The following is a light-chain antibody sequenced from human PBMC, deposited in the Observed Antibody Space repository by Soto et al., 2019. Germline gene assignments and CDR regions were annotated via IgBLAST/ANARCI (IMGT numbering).Light chain of an antibody. V-gene: IGKV4-1*01. CDR2: WAS. Sequence: DIVMTQSPDSLAVSLGERATINCKSSQSVLHSSNNKNYLAWYQQKPGQPPKLLLYWASTRESGVPDRFSGSVSGTDLTLSISSLEAEDVAVYYCQQYYSPWTFGQGTKVEIK. J-gene: IGKJ1*01. CDR3: QQYYSPWT. CDR1: QSVLHSSNNKNY.